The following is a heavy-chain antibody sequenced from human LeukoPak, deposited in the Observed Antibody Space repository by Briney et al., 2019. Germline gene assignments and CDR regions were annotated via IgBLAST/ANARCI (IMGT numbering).Heavy chain of an antibody. Sequence: GGSLRLSCAASGFTFSNAWMSWVRQAPGKGLEWVGRIKSKTDGGTTDYAAPVKGRFTISRDDSKNTLYLQMNSLKTEDTAVYYCTTAGGCYYDSSGYYWGTFDYWGQGTLVTVSS. CDR3: TTAGGCYYDSSGYYWGTFDY. V-gene: IGHV3-15*01. CDR2: IKSKTDGGTT. CDR1: GFTFSNAW. J-gene: IGHJ4*02. D-gene: IGHD3-22*01.